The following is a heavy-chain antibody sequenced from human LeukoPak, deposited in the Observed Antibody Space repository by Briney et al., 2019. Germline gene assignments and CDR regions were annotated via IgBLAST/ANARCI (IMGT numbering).Heavy chain of an antibody. CDR1: GDSINSLDL. CDR2: MYLSGTT. CDR3: AGLVGRYSSGLYYYYFDY. J-gene: IGHJ4*02. D-gene: IGHD3-22*01. Sequence: SGTLSLTCTVSGDSINSLDLWSWVRQPPGKGLEWIGEMYLSGTTHSNPSVKSRVIISIDKSKNQFFLNLSSVTAADTAVYYCAGLVGRYSSGLYYYYFDYWGQGTLVTVS. V-gene: IGHV4-4*02.